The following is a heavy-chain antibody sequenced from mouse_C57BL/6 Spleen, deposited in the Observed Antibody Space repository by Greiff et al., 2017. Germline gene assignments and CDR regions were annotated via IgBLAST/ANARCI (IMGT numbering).Heavy chain of an antibody. CDR2: INYDGSST. J-gene: IGHJ4*01. V-gene: IGHV5-16*01. Sequence: DVKLVESEGGLVQPGSSMKLSCTASGFTFSDYYMAWVRQVPEKGLEWVANINYDGSSTYYLDSLKSRFIISRDNAKNILYLQMSSLKSEDTATYYCARGGYYGSRDAMDYWGQGTSVTVSS. D-gene: IGHD1-1*01. CDR1: GFTFSDYY. CDR3: ARGGYYGSRDAMDY.